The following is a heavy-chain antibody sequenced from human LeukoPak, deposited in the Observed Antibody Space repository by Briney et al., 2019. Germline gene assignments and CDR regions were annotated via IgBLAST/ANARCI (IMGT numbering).Heavy chain of an antibody. Sequence: GGSLRLSCAASGFTFSSYSMNWVRQSPGKGLEWVSSISSSSSYIYYADSVKGRFTISRDNAKNSLYLQMNSLRAEDTAVYYCASYRSPLSSSGPTIDYWGQGTLVTVSS. CDR3: ASYRSPLSSSGPTIDY. J-gene: IGHJ4*02. V-gene: IGHV3-21*01. CDR1: GFTFSSYS. D-gene: IGHD6-6*01. CDR2: ISSSSSYI.